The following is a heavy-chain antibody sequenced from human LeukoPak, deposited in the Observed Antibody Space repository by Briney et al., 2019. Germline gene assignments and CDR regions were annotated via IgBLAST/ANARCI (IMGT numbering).Heavy chain of an antibody. Sequence: SETLSLTCTVFGGSISRYSWSWIRQPPGKGLEWIGYIYHSGSTYYNPSLKSRVTISVDRSKNQFSLKLSSVTAADTAVYYCAREYSSWFDPWGQGTLVTVSS. J-gene: IGHJ5*02. CDR2: IYHSGST. CDR1: GGSISRYS. D-gene: IGHD6-13*01. V-gene: IGHV4-30-2*01. CDR3: AREYSSWFDP.